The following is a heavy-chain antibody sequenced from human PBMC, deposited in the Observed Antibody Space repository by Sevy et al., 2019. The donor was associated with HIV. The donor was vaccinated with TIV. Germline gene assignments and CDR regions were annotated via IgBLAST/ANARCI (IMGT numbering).Heavy chain of an antibody. J-gene: IGHJ6*02. D-gene: IGHD4-17*01. CDR2: ISYDGSDK. Sequence: GGSLRLSCAASGFALSNYYAMHWVRQAPGKGLEWVALISYDGSDKYYADSVKGRITISRDNFNNTLYLQMNSLTTEDTAVYYCARPRANYVDHYFFYAMDVWGQGTTVTVSS. CDR3: ARPRANYVDHYFFYAMDV. CDR1: GFALSNYYA. V-gene: IGHV3-30-3*01.